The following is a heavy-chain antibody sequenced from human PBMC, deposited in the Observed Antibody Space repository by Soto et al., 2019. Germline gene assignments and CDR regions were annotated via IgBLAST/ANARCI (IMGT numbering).Heavy chain of an antibody. CDR1: GFTFDDYG. CDR2: INWNSGSI. V-gene: IGHV3-9*01. CDR3: ENHESIFCYRVHLHR. Sequence: EVQLVESGGGLVQPGRSLRLSCAASGFTFDDYGMHWVRQAPGKGLEWVSGINWNSGSIGYGDSVKGRFGISRDYAKNSQDLLLISLTTVYTAYSYWENHESIFCYRVHLHRWGQGNLVTVSS. D-gene: IGHD3-3*02. J-gene: IGHJ4*02.